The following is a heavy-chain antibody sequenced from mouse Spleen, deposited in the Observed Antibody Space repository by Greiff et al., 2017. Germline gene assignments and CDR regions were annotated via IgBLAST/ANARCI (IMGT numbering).Heavy chain of an antibody. D-gene: IGHD3-2*02. J-gene: IGHJ4*01. Sequence: QVQLQQSGPELVKPGASVKISCKASGYAFSSSWMNWVKQRPGKGLEWIGRIYPGDGDTNYNGKFKGKATLTADKSSSTAYMQLSSLTSEDSAVYFCARRLQDAMDYWGQGTSVTVSS. CDR3: ARRLQDAMDY. CDR2: IYPGDGDT. CDR1: GYAFSSSW. V-gene: IGHV1-82*01.